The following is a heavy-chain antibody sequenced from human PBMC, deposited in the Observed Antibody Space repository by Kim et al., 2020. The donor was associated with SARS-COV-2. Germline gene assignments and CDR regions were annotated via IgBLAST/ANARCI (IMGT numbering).Heavy chain of an antibody. V-gene: IGHV3-53*01. CDR3: AKDAGLPNGMDV. J-gene: IGHJ6*02. CDR2: IYSAGTV. CDR1: GFTVDMGY. Sequence: GGSLRLSCAASGFTVDMGYVTWVSQVPGKWLGWGANIYSAGTVQYGDVVRGRYTLSRDNSKNALFLQMSSLRAEDTAIYYCAKDAGLPNGMDVWGQGTTVTVSS.